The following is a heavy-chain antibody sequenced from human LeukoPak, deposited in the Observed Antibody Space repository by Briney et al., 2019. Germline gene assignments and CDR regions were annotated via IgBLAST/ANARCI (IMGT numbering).Heavy chain of an antibody. CDR3: ARHRQLDYYYYGMDV. D-gene: IGHD6-6*01. Sequence: SVKVSCKASGGTFSSYAISWVRQAPGQGLEWMGRIIPILGIANYAQKFQGRVTITADKSTSTAYMELSSLRSEDTAVYYCARHRQLDYYYYGMDVWGQGTTVTVFS. V-gene: IGHV1-69*04. J-gene: IGHJ6*02. CDR1: GGTFSSYA. CDR2: IIPILGIA.